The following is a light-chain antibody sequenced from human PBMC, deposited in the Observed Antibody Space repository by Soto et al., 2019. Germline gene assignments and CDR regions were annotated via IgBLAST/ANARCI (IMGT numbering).Light chain of an antibody. Sequence: ETMMTQSPDTLSVSPGERATLSCWASQSVGTTLNWYQQKPGQAPRLLIYDTYIRATGIPARFSGSGSGTEFTLTIASLQSEDFGVYYCQRFNRWPLAFGGGTKVDI. CDR2: DTY. CDR3: QRFNRWPLA. J-gene: IGKJ4*01. CDR1: QSVGTT. V-gene: IGKV3-15*01.